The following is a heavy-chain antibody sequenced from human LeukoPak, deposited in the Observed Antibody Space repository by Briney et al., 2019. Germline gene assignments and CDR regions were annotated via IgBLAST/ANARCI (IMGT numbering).Heavy chain of an antibody. D-gene: IGHD1-20*01. CDR3: AKGITRDSYYLDY. Sequence: GGSLRLSCAASGFTFSSDGIHWVRQAPGKGLEWVAFVSNNGIDKHYGDSVQGRFSISRDNSKNTLYLEMKSLRVEDTAMYYCAKGITRDSYYLDYWGQGTLVTLSS. J-gene: IGHJ4*02. V-gene: IGHV3-30*02. CDR1: GFTFSSDG. CDR2: VSNNGIDK.